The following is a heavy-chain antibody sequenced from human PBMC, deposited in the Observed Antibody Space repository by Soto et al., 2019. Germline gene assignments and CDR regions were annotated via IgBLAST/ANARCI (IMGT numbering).Heavy chain of an antibody. CDR1: VFSMSIISYY. D-gene: IGHD3-10*01. CDR2: FYYSGTT. Sequence: SEALSITGTGSVFSMSIISYYWSWIRQPPGNGLECIGYFYYSGTTNYNPSLKSRVTMSLDTSKNQFSLKLRSVTPADTAVYYCARSSTTWYGVDHWGQGTLVTVSS. V-gene: IGHV4-61*01. CDR3: ARSSTTWYGVDH. J-gene: IGHJ5*02.